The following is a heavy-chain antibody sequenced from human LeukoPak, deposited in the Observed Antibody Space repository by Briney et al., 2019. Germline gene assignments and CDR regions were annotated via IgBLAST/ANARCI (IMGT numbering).Heavy chain of an antibody. J-gene: IGHJ5*02. CDR3: AREGPRELDGWFDP. CDR2: IIPIFGTA. CDR1: GGTFSSYA. D-gene: IGHD3-10*01. V-gene: IGHV1-69*05. Sequence: SVKVSCKASGGTFSSYAISWVRQAPGQGLEWMGGIIPIFGTANYAQKFQGRVTITTDESTSTAYMELSSLRSEDTAVYCCAREGPRELDGWFDPWGQGTLVTVSS.